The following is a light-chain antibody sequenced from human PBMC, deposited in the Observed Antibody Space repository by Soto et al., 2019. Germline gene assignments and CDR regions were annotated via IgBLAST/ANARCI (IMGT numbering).Light chain of an antibody. Sequence: QSALTQPASVSGSPGQSITISCTGTSSDVGAYDYVSWYQQHPGKPPKLMIFEVRNRPSGVSSRFSGSRSGNTASLTISGLQAEDEADYYCSSYTTMSTKVFGTGTKVTVL. CDR3: SSYTTMSTKV. V-gene: IGLV2-14*01. CDR2: EVR. CDR1: SSDVGAYDY. J-gene: IGLJ1*01.